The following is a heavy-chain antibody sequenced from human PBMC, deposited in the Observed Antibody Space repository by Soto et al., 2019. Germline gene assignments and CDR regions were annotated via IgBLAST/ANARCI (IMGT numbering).Heavy chain of an antibody. Sequence: PSETLSLTCSGSGASISSYYWTWIRQPAGKGLEWIGRVYSSGGTHYNPSLRSRVTISLDTSKNQFSLRLLSVTDADTAVYYCARGQRFSDWFDPWGQGTLVTVSS. D-gene: IGHD3-3*01. CDR1: GASISSYY. J-gene: IGHJ5*02. CDR2: VYSSGGT. CDR3: ARGQRFSDWFDP. V-gene: IGHV4-4*07.